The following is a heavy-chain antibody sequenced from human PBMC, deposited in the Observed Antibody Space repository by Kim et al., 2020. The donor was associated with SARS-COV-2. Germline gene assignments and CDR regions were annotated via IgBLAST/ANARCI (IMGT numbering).Heavy chain of an antibody. Sequence: YNPTLKRRVTISVDTSKNQFSLKLSSVTAADTAVYYCARIGYSSSSEVDYWGQGTLVTVSS. D-gene: IGHD6-6*01. J-gene: IGHJ4*02. CDR3: ARIGYSSSSEVDY. V-gene: IGHV4-34*01.